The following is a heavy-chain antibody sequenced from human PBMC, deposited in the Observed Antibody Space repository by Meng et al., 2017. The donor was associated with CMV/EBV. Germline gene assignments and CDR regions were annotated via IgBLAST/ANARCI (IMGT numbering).Heavy chain of an antibody. CDR2: INPSGGST. D-gene: IGHD2-15*01. CDR3: ARQCEWGGGSCYGYYYYGMDV. J-gene: IGHJ6*02. Sequence: ASVKVSCKASGYTFTSYYMHWVRQAPGQGLEWMGIINPSGGSTNYAQKLQGRVTMTTDTSTSTAYMELRSLRSDDTAVYYCARQCEWGGGSCYGYYYYGMDVWGQGTTVTVSS. V-gene: IGHV1-46*01. CDR1: GYTFTSYY.